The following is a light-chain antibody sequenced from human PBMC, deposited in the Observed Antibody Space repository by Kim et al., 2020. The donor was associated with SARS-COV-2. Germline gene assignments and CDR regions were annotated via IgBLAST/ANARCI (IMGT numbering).Light chain of an antibody. Sequence: GQSVTIFCTITSGDVSAYDFVSWYQQYTGKAPRLMIYDGNKRPSRVPDRFSGSKSGNAASLTISGLQADDEADYYCCSYAGSYSAVFGGGTELNVL. CDR2: DGN. CDR3: CSYAGSYSAV. V-gene: IGLV2-11*01. CDR1: SGDVSAYDF. J-gene: IGLJ2*01.